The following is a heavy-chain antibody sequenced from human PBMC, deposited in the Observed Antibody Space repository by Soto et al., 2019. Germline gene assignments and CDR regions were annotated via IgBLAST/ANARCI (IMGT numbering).Heavy chain of an antibody. CDR3: ARPGYYDSSGFFNFDH. V-gene: IGHV5-51*01. CDR1: GYSFSTYW. Sequence: GESLSISSKASGYSFSTYWIGWVRQLPGKGLEWMGIIYPDDSDTRYSPSFQGQVTISADKSFTTVYLQWNSLKASDTAIYYCARPGYYDSSGFFNFDHWGQGTLVTVSS. D-gene: IGHD3-22*01. J-gene: IGHJ4*02. CDR2: IYPDDSDT.